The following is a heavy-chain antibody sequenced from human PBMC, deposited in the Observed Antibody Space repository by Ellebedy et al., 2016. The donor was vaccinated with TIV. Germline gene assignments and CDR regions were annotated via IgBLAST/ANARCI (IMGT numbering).Heavy chain of an antibody. CDR3: ARDLAVVVPALGY. J-gene: IGHJ4*02. V-gene: IGHV3-20*04. CDR2: INWNGGST. CDR1: GFTFDDYG. Sequence: GESLKISXAASGFTFDDYGMSWVRQAPGKGLEWVSGINWNGGSTGYADSVKGRFTISRDNAKNSLYLQMNSLRAEDTALYYCARDLAVVVPALGYWGQGTLVTVSS. D-gene: IGHD2-2*01.